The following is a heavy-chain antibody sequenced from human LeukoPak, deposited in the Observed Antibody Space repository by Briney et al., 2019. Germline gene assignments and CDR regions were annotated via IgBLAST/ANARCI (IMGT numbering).Heavy chain of an antibody. CDR1: GFTFSSYW. CDR2: IKSDGSGT. J-gene: IGHJ3*02. D-gene: IGHD3-22*01. Sequence: RSGGSLRLSCAASGFTFSSYWMHWVRQVPGKGLVWVSRIKSDGSGTTYADSVKGRFTISRDNAKNTLYLQMNSLRAEDTAVYYCARGSRVITMIVVERAFDIWGQGTMVTVSS. V-gene: IGHV3-74*03. CDR3: ARGSRVITMIVVERAFDI.